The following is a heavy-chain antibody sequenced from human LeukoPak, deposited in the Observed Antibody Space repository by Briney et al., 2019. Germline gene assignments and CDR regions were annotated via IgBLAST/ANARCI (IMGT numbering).Heavy chain of an antibody. CDR3: ARDYSSSSGKHAFDI. CDR2: INTDGSSI. D-gene: IGHD6-13*01. Sequence: GGSLRLSCAASGFTFTSYWMHWVRQAPGKGLVWVSRINTDGSSINYADSVKGRFTISRDNAKNTLYLQMSSLRAEDTAVYYCARDYSSSSGKHAFDIWGQGTMVTVSS. J-gene: IGHJ3*02. CDR1: GFTFTSYW. V-gene: IGHV3-74*01.